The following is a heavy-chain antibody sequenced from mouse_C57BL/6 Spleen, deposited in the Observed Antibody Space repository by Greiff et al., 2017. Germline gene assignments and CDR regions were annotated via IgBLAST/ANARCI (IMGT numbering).Heavy chain of an antibody. Sequence: VQLQQSGPELVKPGASVKISCKASGYAFSSSWMNWVKQRPGKGLEWIGRIYPGDGDTNYNGKFKGKATLTADKSSSTAYMQLSSLPSEDSAVYYCARECNCDGSSFDYWGQGTTLTVSS. V-gene: IGHV1-82*01. J-gene: IGHJ2*01. CDR3: ARECNCDGSSFDY. D-gene: IGHD1-1*01. CDR2: IYPGDGDT. CDR1: GYAFSSSW.